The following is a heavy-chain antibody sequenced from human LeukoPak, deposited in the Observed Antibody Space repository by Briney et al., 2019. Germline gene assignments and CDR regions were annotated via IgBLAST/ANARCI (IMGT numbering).Heavy chain of an antibody. V-gene: IGHV3-23*01. CDR1: GFTFSSYA. CDR3: AKGLSYSKYYDFWSGSGTLDY. D-gene: IGHD3-3*01. CDR2: ISGSGGST. Sequence: GGSLRLSCAASGFTFSSYAMSWVRQAPGKGLEWVSAISGSGGSTYYADSVKGRFTISRDNSKNTLYLQMNSLRAEDTAVYYCAKGLSYSKYYDFWSGSGTLDYWGQGTLVTVSS. J-gene: IGHJ4*02.